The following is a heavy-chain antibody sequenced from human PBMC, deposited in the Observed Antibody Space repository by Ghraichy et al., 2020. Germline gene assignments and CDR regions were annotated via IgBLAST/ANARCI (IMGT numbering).Heavy chain of an antibody. J-gene: IGHJ4*02. CDR3: VRSGDGLVGLEIDS. D-gene: IGHD3-10*01. CDR1: GGSISGYY. CDR2: VHYSGST. V-gene: IGHV4-59*08. Sequence: SETLYLTCTVSGGSISGYYWSWIRQTPGKGLEWIGYVHYSGSTDYNPSFRSRVTISRDTSKNQFSLKLRSVTASDTAVYYCVRSGDGLVGLEIDSWGQGALVTVSS.